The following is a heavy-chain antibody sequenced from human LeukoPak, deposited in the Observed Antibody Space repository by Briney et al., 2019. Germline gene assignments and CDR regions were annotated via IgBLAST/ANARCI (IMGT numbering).Heavy chain of an antibody. V-gene: IGHV1-69*05. J-gene: IGHJ4*02. Sequence: ASVKVSCXASGGTFSSYAISWVRQAPGQGLEWMGGIIPIFGTANYAQKFQGRVTITTDESTSTAYMELSSLRSEDTAVYYCACVYYDSSGYPEPYFDYWGQGTLVTVSS. CDR1: GGTFSSYA. D-gene: IGHD3-22*01. CDR2: IIPIFGTA. CDR3: ACVYYDSSGYPEPYFDY.